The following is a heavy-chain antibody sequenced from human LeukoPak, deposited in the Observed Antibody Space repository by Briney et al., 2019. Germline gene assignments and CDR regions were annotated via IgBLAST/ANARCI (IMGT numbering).Heavy chain of an antibody. CDR3: ASLVVVVAADLRNWFDP. D-gene: IGHD2-15*01. V-gene: IGHV3-23*01. CDR1: GFTFSSYA. CDR2: ISGSGGST. J-gene: IGHJ5*02. Sequence: GGSLRLSCAASGFTFSSYAMSWVRQAPGKGLEWVSAISGSGGSTYYADSVKGRFTISRDNSKNTLYLQMNSLRAEDTAVYYCASLVVVVAADLRNWFDPWGQGTLVTVSS.